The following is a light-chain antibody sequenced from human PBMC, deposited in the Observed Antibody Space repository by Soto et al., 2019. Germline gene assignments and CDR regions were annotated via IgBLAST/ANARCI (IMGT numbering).Light chain of an antibody. V-gene: IGLV2-14*03. J-gene: IGLJ1*01. Sequence: QSALTQPASVSGSPGQSITISCTGTSSDVGRYYFVSWYQQHPGEAPKLIIHDVSNRPSGISDRFSGSKSGNTASLTISGLQPEDEADYYCSSYTRTSTRVFGTGTKLTVL. CDR3: SSYTRTSTRV. CDR2: DVS. CDR1: SSDVGRYYF.